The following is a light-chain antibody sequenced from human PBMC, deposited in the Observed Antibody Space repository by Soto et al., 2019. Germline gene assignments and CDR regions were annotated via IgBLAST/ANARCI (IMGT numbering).Light chain of an antibody. Sequence: DIQMTQSPSSLSASVGDRVTITCRASQSISNYLNGYQQKPGKAPKLLIYAASSMQSGVPPRFSGSGSETDFTLTISSLQPDDSATYFCQQSFSPLWTFGQGTKVEV. CDR2: AAS. CDR1: QSISNY. V-gene: IGKV1-39*01. J-gene: IGKJ1*01. CDR3: QQSFSPLWT.